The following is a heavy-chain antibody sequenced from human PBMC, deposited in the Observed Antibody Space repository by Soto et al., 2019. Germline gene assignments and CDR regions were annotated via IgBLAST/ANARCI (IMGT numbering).Heavy chain of an antibody. Sequence: PGWSLRLSCAASGFTFSSYAMGWVRQGPGKGLEWVAVVSIGGSTHCADSVRGRFTISRDNSKNTLSLQMNSLTAEDTAVYFCAKRRGAGGHFDYWGQGALVTVSS. J-gene: IGHJ4*02. CDR3: AKRRGAGGHFDY. V-gene: IGHV3-23*01. D-gene: IGHD2-15*01. CDR2: VSIGGST. CDR1: GFTFSSYA.